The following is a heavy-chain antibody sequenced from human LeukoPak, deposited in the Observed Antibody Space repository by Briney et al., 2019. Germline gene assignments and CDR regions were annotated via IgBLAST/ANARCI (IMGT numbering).Heavy chain of an antibody. CDR2: IYTSGST. Sequence: SETLSLTCTASGGSVSSGSYHWSWIRQPAGKGLEWIGRIYTSGSTNYNPSLKSRVTISVDASKNQFSLRLSSVTAADTAVYYCARDRPGGSSLDYWGQGTLVTVSS. CDR1: GGSVSSGSYH. J-gene: IGHJ4*02. V-gene: IGHV4-61*02. D-gene: IGHD6-13*01. CDR3: ARDRPGGSSLDY.